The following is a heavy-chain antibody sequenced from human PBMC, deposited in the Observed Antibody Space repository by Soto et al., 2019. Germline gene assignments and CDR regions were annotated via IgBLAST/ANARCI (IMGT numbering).Heavy chain of an antibody. V-gene: IGHV3-53*01. CDR1: WFTVSSNY. D-gene: IGHD2-21*02. CDR2: IYSGGST. CDR3: ARSFGGDLYYFDY. Sequence: GGSLRLSCAASWFTVSSNYMSWVRQAPGKGLEWVSVIYSGGSTYYADSVKGRFTISRDNSKNTLYLQMNSLRAEDTAVYYCARSFGGDLYYFDYWGQGTLVTVSS. J-gene: IGHJ4*02.